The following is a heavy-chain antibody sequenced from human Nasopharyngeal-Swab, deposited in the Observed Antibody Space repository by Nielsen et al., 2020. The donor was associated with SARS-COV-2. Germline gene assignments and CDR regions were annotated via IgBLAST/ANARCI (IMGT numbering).Heavy chain of an antibody. D-gene: IGHD4-23*01. Sequence: SETLSLTCAIFGDSVSSSSAAWNWIRQSPSRGLEWLGRTYYRSKWYNDYAVSVKSRITINPDTSKNQFSLHLNSVTPEDTAVYYCARARGAYGGYYYYYYTDVWGKGTTVTVSS. CDR2: TYYRSKWYN. V-gene: IGHV6-1*01. CDR3: ARARGAYGGYYYYYYTDV. CDR1: GDSVSSSSAA. J-gene: IGHJ6*03.